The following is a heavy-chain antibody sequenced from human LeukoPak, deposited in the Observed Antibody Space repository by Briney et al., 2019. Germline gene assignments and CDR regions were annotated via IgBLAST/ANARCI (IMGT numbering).Heavy chain of an antibody. D-gene: IGHD5-24*01. CDR3: ARGVEMATMDY. CDR2: INHSGST. CDR1: GGSFSGYY. J-gene: IGHJ4*02. V-gene: IGHV4-34*01. Sequence: SETLSLTCAVYGGSFSGYYWSWIRQPPGKGLEWIGEINHSGSTNYNPSLKSRVTISVDTSKNQFSLKLSSVTAADTAVYYCARGVEMATMDYWGQGTLVTVSS.